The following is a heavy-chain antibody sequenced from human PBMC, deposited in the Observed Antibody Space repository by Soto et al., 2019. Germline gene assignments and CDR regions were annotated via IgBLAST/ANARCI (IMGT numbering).Heavy chain of an antibody. D-gene: IGHD1-26*01. J-gene: IGHJ6*02. CDR3: ARDGREASGIDV. V-gene: IGHV4-59*11. CDR2: IYYRGNT. Sequence: QVQLEESGPGLVKPSETLSLTCTVSGGSISSHYWSWVRQAPGKGLEWIGCIYYRGNTFYNPSLKSRGTISVDTSNNQFSLKRDSVTPADTAVYYCARDGREASGIDVWGQGTAVTVSS. CDR1: GGSISSHY.